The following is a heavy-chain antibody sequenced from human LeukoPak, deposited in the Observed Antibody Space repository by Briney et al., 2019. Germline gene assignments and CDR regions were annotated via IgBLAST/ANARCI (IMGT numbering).Heavy chain of an antibody. CDR3: ARRTTYYDILTGYYTDWFDP. CDR2: ISXXXXNT. J-gene: IGHJ5*02. V-gene: IGHV1-18*01. Sequence: RQXXGXGXXXXXXISXXXXNTNYAQKLQGRVTITTDTSTSTAYMELRSLRSDDTAVYYCARRTTYYDILTGYYTDWFDPWGQGTLVTVSS. D-gene: IGHD3-9*01.